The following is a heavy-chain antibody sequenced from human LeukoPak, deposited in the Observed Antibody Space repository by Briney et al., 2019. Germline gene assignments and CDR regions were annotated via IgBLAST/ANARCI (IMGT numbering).Heavy chain of an antibody. CDR3: AGGSGWPHFDY. V-gene: IGHV4-59*01. J-gene: IGHJ4*02. Sequence: SETLSLTCTVSGGSISSYYWSWIRQPPGKGLEWIGYIYDSGSTNYNPSLKSRVTISVDTSMNQFSLNLSSVTAADTAVYYCAGGSGWPHFDYWGQGALVTVSS. CDR2: IYDSGST. D-gene: IGHD6-19*01. CDR1: GGSISSYY.